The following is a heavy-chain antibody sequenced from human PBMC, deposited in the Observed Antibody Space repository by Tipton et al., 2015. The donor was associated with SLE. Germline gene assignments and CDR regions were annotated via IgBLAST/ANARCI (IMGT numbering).Heavy chain of an antibody. V-gene: IGHV4-4*07. J-gene: IGHJ6*03. D-gene: IGHD2-2*03. Sequence: TLSLTCTVSGASVSNYYWSWIRQPAGKGLEWIGRIYTSGSTNYNPSLKSRVTMSVDTSKNQFSLKLSSVTAADTAVYYCARGVAIYWITYYDYYMDVWGKGTTVTVSS. CDR1: GASVSNYY. CDR2: IYTSGST. CDR3: ARGVAIYWITYYDYYMDV.